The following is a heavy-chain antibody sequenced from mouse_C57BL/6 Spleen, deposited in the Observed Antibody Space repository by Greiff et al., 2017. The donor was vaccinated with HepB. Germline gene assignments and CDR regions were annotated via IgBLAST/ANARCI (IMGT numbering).Heavy chain of an antibody. CDR1: GYTFTSYW. J-gene: IGHJ2*01. Sequence: VQLQESGADLAKPGASVKLSCKASGYTFTSYWMHWVKQRPGQGLEWIGYINPSSGYTKYNQKFKDKATLTADKSYSTAYMQLSSMTYEDSAVYYCARGDYYGSSYENYWGQGTTLTVSS. CDR3: ARGDYYGSSYENY. CDR2: INPSSGYT. D-gene: IGHD1-1*01. V-gene: IGHV1-7*01.